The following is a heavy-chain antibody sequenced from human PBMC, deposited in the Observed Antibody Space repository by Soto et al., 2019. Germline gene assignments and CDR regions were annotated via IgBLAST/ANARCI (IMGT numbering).Heavy chain of an antibody. CDR1: GGSFSSYG. V-gene: IGHV1-69*14. Sequence: QVRVVQSGAEVKKPGSSVKVSCKASGGSFSSYGITWMRQAPGQGPEWVGGIVPMVGSSDYAQKFQGRVTITADKSTTTVYMELTKLTSRDTAVYYCGLSVTGDIYNWFDPWGQGTLVTVTS. J-gene: IGHJ5*02. D-gene: IGHD2-21*02. CDR3: GLSVTGDIYNWFDP. CDR2: IVPMVGSS.